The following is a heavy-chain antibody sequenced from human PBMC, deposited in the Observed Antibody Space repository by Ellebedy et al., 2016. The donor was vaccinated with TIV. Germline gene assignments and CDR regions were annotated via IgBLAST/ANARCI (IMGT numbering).Heavy chain of an antibody. J-gene: IGHJ4*02. CDR2: ISYSGST. V-gene: IGHV4-59*11. Sequence: SETLSLTXTVSGDSISSHYWSWIRQPPGKGLEWIGYISYSGSTNYNPSLKSRVFISVDTSKNQFSLKLSSVTAADTAVYYCGRGSPVVYYWGQGALVTVSS. D-gene: IGHD3-16*01. CDR1: GDSISSHY. CDR3: GRGSPVVYY.